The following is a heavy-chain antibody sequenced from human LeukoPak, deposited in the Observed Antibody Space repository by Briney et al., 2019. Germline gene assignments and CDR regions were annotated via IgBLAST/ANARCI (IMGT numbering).Heavy chain of an antibody. CDR2: INSDGSST. CDR1: GSTFSSYW. D-gene: IGHD3-10*01. CDR3: AKDDAWLRFGE. V-gene: IGHV3-74*01. J-gene: IGHJ4*02. Sequence: GSLRLSCAASGSTFSSYWMHWVRQAPGKGLVWVSRINSDGSSTSYADSVKGRFTISRDNSKNTVYLQVISLTAEDTAVYYCAKDDAWLRFGEWSQGTLVTVSS.